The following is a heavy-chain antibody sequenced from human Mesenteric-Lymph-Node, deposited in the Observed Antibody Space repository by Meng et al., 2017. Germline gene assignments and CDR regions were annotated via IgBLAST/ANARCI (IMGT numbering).Heavy chain of an antibody. CDR1: GGSISGFY. Sequence: SETLSLTCAVNGGSISGFYWSWIRQPPARGLEWIGKINPGGSTNYNPSLESRVTISVDTSRNQFSLRLTSVTVADTAVYYCTGERRSTVIREVIDFWGQGALVTVSS. V-gene: IGHV4-34*01. J-gene: IGHJ4*02. CDR2: INPGGST. D-gene: IGHD3-10*01. CDR3: TGERRSTVIREVIDF.